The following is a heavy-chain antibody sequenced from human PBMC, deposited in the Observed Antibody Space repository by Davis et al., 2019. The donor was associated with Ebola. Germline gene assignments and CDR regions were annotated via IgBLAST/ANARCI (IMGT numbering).Heavy chain of an antibody. CDR2: IYNSGST. CDR3: ASLDYYGMDV. V-gene: IGHV4-39*01. J-gene: IGHJ6*02. Sequence: MPSETLSLTCAVSGGSISSSTYYWGWIRQPPGKGLEWIGSIYNSGSTYYNPSLESRVTISVDTSKNQLSLKLTSVTATDTAVYYCASLDYYGMDVWGQGTTVTVSS. CDR1: GGSISSSTYY.